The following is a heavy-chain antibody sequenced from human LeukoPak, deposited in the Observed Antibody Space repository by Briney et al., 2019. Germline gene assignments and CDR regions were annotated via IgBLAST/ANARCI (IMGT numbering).Heavy chain of an antibody. D-gene: IGHD5-24*01. CDR1: GFTFSSYG. V-gene: IGHV3-7*03. CDR3: ARCDGYNPGPIY. CDR2: IKEDGSEK. J-gene: IGHJ4*02. Sequence: GGSLRLSCAASGFTFSSYGMHWVRQAPGKGLEWVANIKEDGSEKYYVDSVKGRFTISRDNAKNSLYLQMNSLRAEDTAVYYCARCDGYNPGPIYWGQGTLVTVSS.